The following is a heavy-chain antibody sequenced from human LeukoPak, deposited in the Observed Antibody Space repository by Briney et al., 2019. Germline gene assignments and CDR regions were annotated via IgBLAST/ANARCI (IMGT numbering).Heavy chain of an antibody. V-gene: IGHV3-30*18. D-gene: IGHD6-19*01. Sequence: GGSLRLSCAASGLTFSNDWMGWVRQAPGKGLEWVAVISYDGSNKYYADSVKGRFTISRDNSKNTLYLQMNSLRTEDTAVYYCAKSSSGWTNWFDPWGQGTLVTVSS. CDR3: AKSSSGWTNWFDP. CDR1: GLTFSNDW. J-gene: IGHJ5*02. CDR2: ISYDGSNK.